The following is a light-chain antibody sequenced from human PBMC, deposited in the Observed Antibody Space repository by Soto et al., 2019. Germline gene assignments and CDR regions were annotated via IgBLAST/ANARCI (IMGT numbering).Light chain of an antibody. V-gene: IGKV4-1*01. J-gene: IGKJ4*01. CDR3: KNFYDIPLT. CDR1: QSVLYSSSNRNC. Sequence: DIVMTQSPDSLAVSLGERATINCKSSQSVLYSSSNRNCLAWYQQKPGQPPKLLISWASTRESGVPDRFSGRGWGTDFPLTISSRRAEEGGVYYCKNFYDIPLTWGGGTKV. CDR2: WAS.